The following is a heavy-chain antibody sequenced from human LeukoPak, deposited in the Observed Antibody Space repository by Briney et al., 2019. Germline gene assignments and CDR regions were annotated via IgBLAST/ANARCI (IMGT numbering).Heavy chain of an antibody. CDR2: ISGSGGST. D-gene: IGHD6-13*01. Sequence: GGSLRLSCAASGFIFSSYAMSWVRQAPGKGLEWVSAISGSGGSTYYADSVKGRFTISRDSSKNTLYLQMNSLRAEDTAVYYCAKRKQLAFDYWGQGTLVTVSS. J-gene: IGHJ4*02. CDR3: AKRKQLAFDY. CDR1: GFIFSSYA. V-gene: IGHV3-23*01.